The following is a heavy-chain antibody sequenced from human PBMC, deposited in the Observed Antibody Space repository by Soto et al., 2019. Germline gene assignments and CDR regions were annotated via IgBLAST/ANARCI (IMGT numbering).Heavy chain of an antibody. CDR2: IYKSATT. Sequence: SDTLSLTCSVSGDSISSVDYFWAWIRQPPGQALEYIGYIYKSATTYYNPSFESRVAISLDTSKSQFSLNVTSVTAADTAVYFCARGRYCLTGRCFPNWFDSWGQGTLVTVSS. CDR1: GDSISSVDYF. D-gene: IGHD2-15*01. CDR3: ARGRYCLTGRCFPNWFDS. J-gene: IGHJ5*01. V-gene: IGHV4-30-4*02.